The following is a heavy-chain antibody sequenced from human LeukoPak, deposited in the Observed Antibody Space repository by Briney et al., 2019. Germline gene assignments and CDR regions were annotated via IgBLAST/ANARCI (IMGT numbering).Heavy chain of an antibody. CDR1: GFTFSSYS. D-gene: IGHD1-26*01. CDR3: ARDPSGSYYPRVSGALDI. CDR2: ISSISSYI. V-gene: IGHV3-21*01. Sequence: GGSLRLSCAASGFTFSSYSMNWVRQAPGKGLEWVSSISSISSYIYYADSVKGRFTISRDNAKNSLYLQMDSLRAEDTAVYYCARDPSGSYYPRVSGALDIWGQGTMVTVSS. J-gene: IGHJ3*02.